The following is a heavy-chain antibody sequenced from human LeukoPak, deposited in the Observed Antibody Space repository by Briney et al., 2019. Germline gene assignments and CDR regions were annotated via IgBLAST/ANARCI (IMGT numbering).Heavy chain of an antibody. J-gene: IGHJ4*02. V-gene: IGHV3-30-3*01. CDR2: ISYDGSNK. CDR3: ARAPPPRGAGLPGY. Sequence: GGSLRLSCAASGFTFSSYAMHWVRQAPGKGLEWVAVISYDGSNKYYADSVKGRFTISRDNSKNTLYLQMNSLRAEDTAVYYCARAPPPRGAGLPGYWGQGTLVTVSS. D-gene: IGHD3-10*01. CDR1: GFTFSSYA.